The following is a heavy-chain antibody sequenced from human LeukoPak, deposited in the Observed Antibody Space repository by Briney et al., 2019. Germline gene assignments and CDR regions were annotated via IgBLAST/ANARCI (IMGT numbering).Heavy chain of an antibody. D-gene: IGHD1-26*01. V-gene: IGHV1-18*01. CDR2: ISAYNGNT. J-gene: IGHJ4*02. CDR3: ARDVAWVSGSYRHFDY. CDR1: GYTFTSYG. Sequence: ASVKVSCKAPGYTFTSYGISWVRQAPGQGLEWMGWISAYNGNTNYAQKLQGRVTMTTDTSTSTAYMELRSLRSDDTAVYYCARDVAWVSGSYRHFDYWGQGTLVTVSS.